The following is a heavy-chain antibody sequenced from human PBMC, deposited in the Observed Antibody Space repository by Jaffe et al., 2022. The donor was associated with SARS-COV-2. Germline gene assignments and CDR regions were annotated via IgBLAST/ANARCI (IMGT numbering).Heavy chain of an antibody. CDR1: GGSIGSYY. V-gene: IGHV4-59*01. D-gene: IGHD3-10*01. Sequence: QVQLQESGPGLVKTSETLYLTCTVSGGSIGSYYWSWIRQPPGKGLEWIGSLYNSGSTNYNPSLKSRVTILLDMPKNQLSLKLSSVTAAETAVYYCARVTMLRGGLNWFDPWGQGTLVTVSS. CDR3: ARVTMLRGGLNWFDP. J-gene: IGHJ5*02. CDR2: LYNSGST.